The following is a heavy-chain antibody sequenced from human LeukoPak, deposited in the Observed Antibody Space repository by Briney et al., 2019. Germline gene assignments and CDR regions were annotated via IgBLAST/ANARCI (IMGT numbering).Heavy chain of an antibody. D-gene: IGHD3-22*01. Sequence: GGSLRLSCAASGFTFSSYTVSWVRQAPGKGLEWVSAISGSGGSTYYADSVKGRFTISRDNSKNTLYLQMNSLRAEDTAVYYCAKDQTVTMIVVLDYWGQGTLVTVSS. CDR3: AKDQTVTMIVVLDY. V-gene: IGHV3-23*01. CDR1: GFTFSSYT. CDR2: ISGSGGST. J-gene: IGHJ4*02.